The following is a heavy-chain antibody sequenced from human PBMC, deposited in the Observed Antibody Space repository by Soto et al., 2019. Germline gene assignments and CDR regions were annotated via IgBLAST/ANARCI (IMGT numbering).Heavy chain of an antibody. V-gene: IGHV1-3*01. CDR3: ASGSGQHWRFDS. CDR1: GYTFTSYD. Sequence: ASVKVSCKASGYTFTSYDMHWVRQAPGQRLECMGWINAGTGDTKYSQKFQDRVTITTDISATTAYMELSSLRFEDTAVYYCASGSGQHWRFDSWGQGTLVPVSS. CDR2: INAGTGDT. D-gene: IGHD1-1*01. J-gene: IGHJ5*01.